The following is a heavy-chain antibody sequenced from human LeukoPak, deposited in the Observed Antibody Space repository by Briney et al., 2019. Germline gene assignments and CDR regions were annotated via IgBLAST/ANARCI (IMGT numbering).Heavy chain of an antibody. D-gene: IGHD1-26*01. Sequence: GGSLRLSCVASGFTFSSYSMNWVRQAPGKGLEWVSFISSSSSTIYYADSVKGRFTISRDNGKKSLYLQMNSLRAEDTAVYYCARVVGSYYGYFDYWGLGTLVTVSS. V-gene: IGHV3-48*01. CDR2: ISSSSSTI. CDR3: ARVVGSYYGYFDY. J-gene: IGHJ4*02. CDR1: GFTFSSYS.